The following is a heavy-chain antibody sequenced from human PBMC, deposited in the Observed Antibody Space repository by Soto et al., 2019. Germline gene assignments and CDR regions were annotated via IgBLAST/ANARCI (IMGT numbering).Heavy chain of an antibody. D-gene: IGHD2-15*01. J-gene: IGHJ4*02. CDR2: VTILSGDT. V-gene: IGHV1-18*01. Sequence: EWLGWVTILSGDTTATQKRQGRVIMTTDTSTSTAYMELRSLRPDDTAVYYCAREGYVVVVADTRYYFDEWGQGTLVTVSS. CDR3: AREGYVVVVADTRYYFDE.